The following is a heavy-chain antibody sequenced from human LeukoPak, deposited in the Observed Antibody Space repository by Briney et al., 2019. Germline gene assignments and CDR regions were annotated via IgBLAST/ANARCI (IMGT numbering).Heavy chain of an antibody. CDR2: ISSSSSYI. CDR1: GFTFSSYS. D-gene: IGHD3-10*01. J-gene: IGHJ4*02. CDR3: ARVIPSVRGAPDY. V-gene: IGHV3-21*01. Sequence: PGGSLRLSCAASGFTFSSYSMNWVRQAPGKGLGWVSSISSSSSYIYYADSVKGRFTISRDNAKNSLYLQMNSLRAEDTAVYYCARVIPSVRGAPDYWGQGTLVTVSS.